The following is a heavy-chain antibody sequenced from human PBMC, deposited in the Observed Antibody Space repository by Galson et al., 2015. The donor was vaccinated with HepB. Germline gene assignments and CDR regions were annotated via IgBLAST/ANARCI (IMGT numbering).Heavy chain of an antibody. CDR2: ISVHTGDT. CDR1: GYRFTTYG. Sequence: SVTVSCKASGYRFTTYGISWVRQAPGRGLEWMGWISVHTGDTNLAQNLEDRVTMTIDTSTNTVYMELRSLRSDDTAIYYCAREGVYGDYVGFAQFFGVDVWGQGTSVIVSS. J-gene: IGHJ6*02. V-gene: IGHV1-18*04. D-gene: IGHD4-17*01. CDR3: AREGVYGDYVGFAQFFGVDV.